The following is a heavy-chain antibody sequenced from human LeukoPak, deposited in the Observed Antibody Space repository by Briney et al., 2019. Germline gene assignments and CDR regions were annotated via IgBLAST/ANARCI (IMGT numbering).Heavy chain of an antibody. Sequence: SETLSLTCAVYGGSFSGYYWSWIRQPPGKGLEWVGEINHGGSTNYNPSLKSRVTISVDTSKNQFSLKLSSVTAADTAVYYCARHGRRIGAYYYYMDVWGKGTTVTISS. CDR1: GGSFSGYY. J-gene: IGHJ6*03. CDR2: INHGGST. D-gene: IGHD4/OR15-4a*01. V-gene: IGHV4-34*01. CDR3: ARHGRRIGAYYYYMDV.